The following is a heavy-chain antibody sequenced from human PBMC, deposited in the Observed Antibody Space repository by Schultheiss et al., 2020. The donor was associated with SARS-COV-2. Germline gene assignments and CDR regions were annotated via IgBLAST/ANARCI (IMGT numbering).Heavy chain of an antibody. J-gene: IGHJ6*03. CDR3: ARSGWGRFYYMDV. Sequence: SETLSLTCSVSGGSISSYYWSWIRQPPGKGLEWIGYIYYSGSTNYNPSLKSRVTISVDTSKNQFSLKLSSVTAADTAVYYCARSGWGRFYYMDVWSKGTTVTVSS. V-gene: IGHV4-59*08. CDR2: IYYSGST. CDR1: GGSISSYY. D-gene: IGHD6-19*01.